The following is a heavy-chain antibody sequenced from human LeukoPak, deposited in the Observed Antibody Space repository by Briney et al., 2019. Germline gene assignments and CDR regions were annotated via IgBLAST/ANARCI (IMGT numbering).Heavy chain of an antibody. J-gene: IGHJ5*02. CDR2: ISGIGGST. D-gene: IGHD3-22*01. CDR1: GFTFSSYA. V-gene: IGHV3-23*01. Sequence: GGSLRLSCAASGFTFSSYAMSWVRQAPGKGLEWVSAISGIGGSTYYADSVKGRFTISRDNSKNTLYLQMNSLRAEDTAVYYCAKFYDSSGYFNWFDPWGQGTLVTVSS. CDR3: AKFYDSSGYFNWFDP.